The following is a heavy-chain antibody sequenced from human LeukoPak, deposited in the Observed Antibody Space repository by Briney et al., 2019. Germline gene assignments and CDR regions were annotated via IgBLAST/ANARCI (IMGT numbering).Heavy chain of an antibody. J-gene: IGHJ4*02. V-gene: IGHV3-23*01. CDR3: AKVKYKVTTVSTIDY. Sequence: GGSLRLSCAASGFTFSSYAMSWVRQAPGKGLEWVSAISGSGGSTYYADSVKGRFTISRDNSKNTLYLQMNSLRAEDTAVYYCAKVKYKVTTVSTIDYWGQGTLVTVSS. CDR2: ISGSGGST. D-gene: IGHD4-17*01. CDR1: GFTFSSYA.